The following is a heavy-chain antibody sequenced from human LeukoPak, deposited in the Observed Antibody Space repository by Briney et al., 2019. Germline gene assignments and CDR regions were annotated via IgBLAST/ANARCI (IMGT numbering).Heavy chain of an antibody. D-gene: IGHD2-15*01. Sequence: PSETLSLTCTVSGGSISSYYWSWIRQPPGKGLEWIGYIYYSGSTNYNPSLKSRVTISVDTSKNQFSLKLSSVTAADTAVYYCAERKIWWVQGWSAPWGKGTLVTV. V-gene: IGHV4-59*01. J-gene: IGHJ5*02. CDR3: AERKIWWVQGWSAP. CDR1: GGSISSYY. CDR2: IYYSGST.